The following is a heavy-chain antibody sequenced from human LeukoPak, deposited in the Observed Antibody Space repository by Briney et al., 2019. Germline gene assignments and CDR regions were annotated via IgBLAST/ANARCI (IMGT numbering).Heavy chain of an antibody. CDR1: GGSISSYY. CDR3: ARAGRHFDY. J-gene: IGHJ4*02. Sequence: SETLSPTCTVSGGSISSYYWSWIRQPPGKGLEWIGYIYYSGSTNYNPSLKSRVTISVDTSKNQFSLKLSSVTAADTAVYYCARAGRHFDYWGQGTLVTVSS. CDR2: IYYSGST. V-gene: IGHV4-59*01. D-gene: IGHD1-26*01.